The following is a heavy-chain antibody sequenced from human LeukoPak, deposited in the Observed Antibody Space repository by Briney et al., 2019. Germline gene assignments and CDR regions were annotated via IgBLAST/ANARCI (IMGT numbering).Heavy chain of an antibody. CDR1: GFTFSSHW. Sequence: GGSLRLSCADSGFTFSSHWMSWVRQAPGKGLEWVANIKQDGSEIYYLDSVKGRFTISRDNAKNSLYLQMNSLRAEDTALYYCARDRGYYYDSSGYFDYWGQGTLVTVSS. D-gene: IGHD3-22*01. J-gene: IGHJ4*02. CDR2: IKQDGSEI. V-gene: IGHV3-7*03. CDR3: ARDRGYYYDSSGYFDY.